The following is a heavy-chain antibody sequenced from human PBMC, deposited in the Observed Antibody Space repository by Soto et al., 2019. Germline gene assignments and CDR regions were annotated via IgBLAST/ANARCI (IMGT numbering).Heavy chain of an antibody. CDR1: GGSISSSSYY. CDR2: IYYSGST. V-gene: IGHV4-39*01. CDR3: ARPDCTNGVCSYYYFDY. Sequence: QLQLQESGPGLVKPSETLSLTCTVSGGSISSSSYYWGWIRQPPGKGLEWIGSIYYSGSTYYNPSLKSRVTISVDTSKNQFSLKLSSVTAADTAVYYCARPDCTNGVCSYYYFDYWGQGTLVTVSS. D-gene: IGHD2-8*01. J-gene: IGHJ4*02.